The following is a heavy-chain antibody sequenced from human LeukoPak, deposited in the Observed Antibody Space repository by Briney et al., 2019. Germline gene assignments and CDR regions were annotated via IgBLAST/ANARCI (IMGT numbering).Heavy chain of an antibody. CDR3: AKDQADYYDSSGPKGAFDI. Sequence: PGGSLRLSCAASGFTFDDDAMHWVRQAPGKGLEWVSGISWNSGSIGYADSVKGRFTISRDNAKNSLYLQMNSLRAEDTALYYCAKDQADYYDSSGPKGAFDIWGQGTMVTVSS. J-gene: IGHJ3*02. CDR2: ISWNSGSI. V-gene: IGHV3-9*01. D-gene: IGHD3-22*01. CDR1: GFTFDDDA.